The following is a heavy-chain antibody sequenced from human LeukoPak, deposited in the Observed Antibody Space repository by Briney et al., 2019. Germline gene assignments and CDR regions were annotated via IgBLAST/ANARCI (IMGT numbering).Heavy chain of an antibody. CDR1: GYTFTSYY. CDR3: ARAGAAPPFDY. Sequence: ASVKVSCKASGYTFTSYYMHWVRQAPGQGLEWMGIINPSGGSTSYAQKFQGRVTMTRDTSTTTVYMELSSLRSEDTAVYYCARAGAAPPFDYWGQGTLVTVSS. CDR2: INPSGGST. D-gene: IGHD1-26*01. J-gene: IGHJ4*02. V-gene: IGHV1-46*01.